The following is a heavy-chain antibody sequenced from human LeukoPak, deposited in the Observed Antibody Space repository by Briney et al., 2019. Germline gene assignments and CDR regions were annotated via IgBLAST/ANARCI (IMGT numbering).Heavy chain of an antibody. CDR1: AVTFSTYA. J-gene: IGHJ6*03. CDR2: ISGGAGST. Sequence: GGSLRLSCAASAVTFSTYAMSWVRQAPGKGLECVSVISGGAGSTYYADSVKGRFTISRDNSKNTLYLQMNSLRAEDTAVYYCAKDKYNFWSGSNYYYMDVWGKGTTVTVSS. CDR3: AKDKYNFWSGSNYYYMDV. D-gene: IGHD3-3*01. V-gene: IGHV3-23*01.